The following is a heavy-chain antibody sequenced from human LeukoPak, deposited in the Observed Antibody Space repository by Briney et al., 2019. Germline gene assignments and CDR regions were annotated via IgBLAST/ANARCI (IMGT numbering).Heavy chain of an antibody. CDR3: AKIPVPASSSWYDY. D-gene: IGHD6-13*01. Sequence: GGSLRLSCAASGFTFSSYGMHWVRQAPGKGLEWVAVISYDGSNKYYTDSVKGRFTISRDNSKNTLYLQMSSLRAEDTAVYYCAKIPVPASSSWYDYWGQGTLVTVSS. J-gene: IGHJ4*02. V-gene: IGHV3-30*18. CDR1: GFTFSSYG. CDR2: ISYDGSNK.